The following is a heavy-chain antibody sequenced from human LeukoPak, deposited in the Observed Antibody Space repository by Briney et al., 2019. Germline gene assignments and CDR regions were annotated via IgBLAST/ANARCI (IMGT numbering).Heavy chain of an antibody. V-gene: IGHV3-74*01. CDR2: ISADGTRT. Sequence: QPGGSLRLSCAASGFTVSNTWMHWVRLAPGKGLMWVSRISADGTRTDYADPVKGRFTVSRDNAKNTLYLQMNSLRAEDTAVYYCTRASWEYKIDYWGQGDLVTVST. CDR3: TRASWEYKIDY. J-gene: IGHJ4*02. D-gene: IGHD1-1*01. CDR1: GFTVSNTW.